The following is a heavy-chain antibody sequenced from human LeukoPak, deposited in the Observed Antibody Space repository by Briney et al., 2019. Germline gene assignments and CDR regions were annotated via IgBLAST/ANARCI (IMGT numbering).Heavy chain of an antibody. V-gene: IGHV4-59*01. D-gene: IGHD3-22*01. Sequence: SETLSLTCTVSGGSISSYYWSWIRQPPGKGLEWIGYIYYSGSTNYNPSLKSRVTISVDTSKNQFSLKLSSVTAADTAVYYCARGRYYDSSGYSLPGNYYFDYWGQGTLVTISS. CDR2: IYYSGST. CDR3: ARGRYYDSSGYSLPGNYYFDY. J-gene: IGHJ4*02. CDR1: GGSISSYY.